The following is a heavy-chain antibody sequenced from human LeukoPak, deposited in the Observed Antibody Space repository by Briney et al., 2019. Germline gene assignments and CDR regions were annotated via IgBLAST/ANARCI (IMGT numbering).Heavy chain of an antibody. V-gene: IGHV1-58*01. CDR1: GFTFSTSA. CDR3: AAELYGVYTDCCTFHL. D-gene: IGHD4-17*01. CDR2: IIVGSGAT. Sequence: SVKVSCKTSGFTFSTSAVQWVRQARGQRLEWIGWIIVGSGATNYAQSLQGRFTITRDMSTNTACMELSSLGSEDSAVYYCAAELYGVYTDCCTFHLWGQGTMVTVSS. J-gene: IGHJ3*01.